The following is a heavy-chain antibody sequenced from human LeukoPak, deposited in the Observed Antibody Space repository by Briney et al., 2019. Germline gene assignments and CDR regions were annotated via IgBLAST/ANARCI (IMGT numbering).Heavy chain of an antibody. Sequence: SQTLSLTCTVSGGSISSGGNYWSWIRQPPGKGLEWIGEINHSGSTNYNPSLKSRVTISVDTSKNQFSLKLSSVTAADTAVFYCARLVWIAAAPFFDYWGQGTLVTVSS. J-gene: IGHJ4*02. CDR3: ARLVWIAAAPFFDY. D-gene: IGHD6-13*01. CDR1: GGSISSGGNY. CDR2: INHSGST. V-gene: IGHV4-39*01.